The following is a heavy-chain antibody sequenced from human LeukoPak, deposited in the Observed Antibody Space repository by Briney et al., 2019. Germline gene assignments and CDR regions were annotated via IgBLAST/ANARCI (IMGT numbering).Heavy chain of an antibody. Sequence: PGRSLRLSCAASGFTFSSYGMHWVRQAPGKGLEWVAVISYDGSNKYYADSVKGRFTISRDNSKNTLYLQMNSLRAENTAVYYCAKDGRPGSGWYYSDYWGQGTLVTVSS. CDR2: ISYDGSNK. J-gene: IGHJ4*02. D-gene: IGHD6-19*01. V-gene: IGHV3-30*18. CDR3: AKDGRPGSGWYYSDY. CDR1: GFTFSSYG.